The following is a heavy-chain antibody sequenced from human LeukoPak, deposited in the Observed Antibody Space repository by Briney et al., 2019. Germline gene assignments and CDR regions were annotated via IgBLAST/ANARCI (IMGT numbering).Heavy chain of an antibody. CDR3: VFYSSSRTRKYYFDY. Sequence: GASVKVSCKASGYTFTSYDINWVRQATGQGLEWMGWMNPNSGNTGYAQKFQGRVTMTRNTSISTAYMELGSLRSEDTAVYYCVFYSSSRTRKYYFDYWGQGTLVTVSS. V-gene: IGHV1-8*01. J-gene: IGHJ4*02. D-gene: IGHD6-13*01. CDR2: MNPNSGNT. CDR1: GYTFTSYD.